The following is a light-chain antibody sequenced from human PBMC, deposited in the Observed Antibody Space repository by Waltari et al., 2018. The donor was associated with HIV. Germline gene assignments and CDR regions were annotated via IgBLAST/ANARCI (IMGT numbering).Light chain of an antibody. V-gene: IGLV2-8*01. CDR2: EVN. Sequence: QSALTQPPSASGSPGHSVTISCTGTSSDVGGSKYVSWYQQHPGKAPKLMIYEVNKRPSGVPDRFSGSNSANTASLTVSGLQADDEADYYCNSYAGSNNWVFGGGTKLTVL. CDR1: SSDVGGSKY. J-gene: IGLJ3*02. CDR3: NSYAGSNNWV.